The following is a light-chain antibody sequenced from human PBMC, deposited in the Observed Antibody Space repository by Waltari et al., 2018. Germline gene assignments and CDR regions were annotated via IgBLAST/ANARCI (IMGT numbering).Light chain of an antibody. Sequence: QSALTQPASVSGSPGQSITISCPGTSSDVGTYNLVSWYQQHPGKAPKLMIYDVSKRPSGVSYRFSGSKSGNTASLTISGLQAEDEADYYCCSYAGSSTWVFGGGTKLTVL. V-gene: IGLV2-23*02. CDR2: DVS. CDR3: CSYAGSSTWV. J-gene: IGLJ3*02. CDR1: SSDVGTYNL.